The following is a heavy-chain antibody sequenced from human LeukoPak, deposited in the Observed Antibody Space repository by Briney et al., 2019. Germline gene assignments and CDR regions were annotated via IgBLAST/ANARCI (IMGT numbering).Heavy chain of an antibody. J-gene: IGHJ4*02. CDR2: IKQDGSKK. CDR1: GFPFSSYW. V-gene: IGHV3-7*04. Sequence: GGSLRLSCVASGFPFSSYWMTWVRQAPGKGLEWVANIKQDGSKKSYVDSVKGRFTISRDNAKNSLYLQMNSLRAEGTAIYYCTRVGYIDEGIDYWGQGTPVTVSS. CDR3: TRVGYIDEGIDY. D-gene: IGHD5-24*01.